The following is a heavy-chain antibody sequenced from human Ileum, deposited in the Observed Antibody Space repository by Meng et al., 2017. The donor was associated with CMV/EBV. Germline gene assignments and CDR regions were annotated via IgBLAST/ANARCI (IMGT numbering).Heavy chain of an antibody. Sequence: GESLKTSCAASSLSLYSYGMHWVRQAPDRGLEWVAYIRHDGNDQYYAASVKGRFTISRDHSKRMLYLEMNSLRREDTATYYCALGQWPDYFDSWGQGTLVTVSS. CDR1: SLSLYSYG. CDR2: IRHDGNDQ. CDR3: ALGQWPDYFDS. J-gene: IGHJ4*02. V-gene: IGHV3-30*02. D-gene: IGHD6-19*01.